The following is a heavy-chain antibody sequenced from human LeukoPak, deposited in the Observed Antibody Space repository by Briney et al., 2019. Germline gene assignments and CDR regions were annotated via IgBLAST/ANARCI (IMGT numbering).Heavy chain of an antibody. D-gene: IGHD3-22*01. CDR3: ALTYYFDRRGYSYFDY. V-gene: IGHV3-53*01. J-gene: IGHJ4*02. CDR2: IFSGDST. CDR1: GFSVDGNY. Sequence: QTGGSLRLSCEVSGFSVDGNYMTWVRQVPGRGLEWVALIFSGDSTDYPDSVKGRFTISRDKSKNTLHLQMDSLRPADTAMYYCALTYYFDRRGYSYFDYWGQGALVTVSS.